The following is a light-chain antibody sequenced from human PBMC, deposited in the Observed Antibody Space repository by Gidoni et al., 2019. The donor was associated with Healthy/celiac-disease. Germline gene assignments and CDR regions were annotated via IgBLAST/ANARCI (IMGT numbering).Light chain of an antibody. V-gene: IGKV4-1*01. Sequence: IVMTQSPDSLAVSLGARATINCKSSQSVLYSSNNKNYLAWYQQKPGQPPKLLIYWASTRESGVPDRFSGSGSGTDFTLTISSLQAEDVAVYYCQQYYSTPLFGGXTKVEIK. CDR1: QSVLYSSNNKNY. CDR3: QQYYSTPL. CDR2: WAS. J-gene: IGKJ4*01.